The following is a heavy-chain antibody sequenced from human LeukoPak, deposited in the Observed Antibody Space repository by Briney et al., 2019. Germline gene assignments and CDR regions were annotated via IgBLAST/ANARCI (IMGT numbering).Heavy chain of an antibody. CDR2: IYYSGST. D-gene: IGHD3-10*01. CDR1: GDSVSSSSYY. J-gene: IGHJ4*02. Sequence: SETLSLTCTVSGDSVSSSSYYWAWIRQPPGKGLGWIGSIYYSGSTHYNPSLESRVTMSVDTSKNQLSLKLTSVTAADAAVYYCARQRAYYGSGSYYSGFDYWGQGALITVSS. V-gene: IGHV4-39*01. CDR3: ARQRAYYGSGSYYSGFDY.